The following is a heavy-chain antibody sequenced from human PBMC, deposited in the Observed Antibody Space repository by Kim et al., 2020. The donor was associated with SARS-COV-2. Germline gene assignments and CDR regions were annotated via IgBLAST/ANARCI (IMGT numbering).Heavy chain of an antibody. J-gene: IGHJ4*02. CDR3: ARGRLPVVPAAKHFDY. D-gene: IGHD2-2*01. V-gene: IGHV4-34*01. Sequence: LTSRVTISVDTSKNQFSVKLSSGTADDTAVYYCARGRLPVVPAAKHFDYWGQGTLVTVSS.